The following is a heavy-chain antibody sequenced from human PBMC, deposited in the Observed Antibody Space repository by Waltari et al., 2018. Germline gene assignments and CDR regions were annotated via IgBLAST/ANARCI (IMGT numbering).Heavy chain of an antibody. J-gene: IGHJ3*02. D-gene: IGHD2-15*01. CDR1: GGTFSSYA. CDR3: AREGIVVVVAATPGAFDI. Sequence: QVQLVQSGAEVKKPGSSVKVSCKASGGTFSSYAISWVRQPPGQGLEWMGGIIPIFGTANYAQKFQGRVTITADESTSTAYMELSSLRSEDTAVYYCAREGIVVVVAATPGAFDIWGQGTMVTVSS. V-gene: IGHV1-69*13. CDR2: IIPIFGTA.